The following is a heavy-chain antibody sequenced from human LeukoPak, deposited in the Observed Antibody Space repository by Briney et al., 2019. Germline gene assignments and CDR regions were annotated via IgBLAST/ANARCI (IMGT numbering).Heavy chain of an antibody. CDR3: ARITDDDAFDI. D-gene: IGHD1-20*01. Sequence: ASVKVSCKASGYTFTGYYMHWVRQAPGQGLEWMGWINPNSGGTNYAQKLQGRVTMTTDTSTSTAYMELRSLRSDDTAVYHCARITDDDAFDIWGQGTMVTVSS. CDR1: GYTFTGYY. J-gene: IGHJ3*02. V-gene: IGHV1-2*02. CDR2: INPNSGGT.